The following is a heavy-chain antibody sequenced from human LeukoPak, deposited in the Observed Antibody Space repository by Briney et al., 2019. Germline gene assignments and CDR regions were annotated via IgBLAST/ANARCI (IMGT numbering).Heavy chain of an antibody. CDR3: ATSHEPYYYDSSGYYDDY. V-gene: IGHV3-23*01. J-gene: IGHJ4*02. D-gene: IGHD3-22*01. Sequence: GGSLRLSCAASGLRFSGYGMSWVRQAPGKGLEWVSSISAGSGSTDYADSVKGRFTISRDDSKNTLYLQMKSLRAEDTAVYYCATSHEPYYYDSSGYYDDYWGQGTLVTVSS. CDR2: ISAGSGST. CDR1: GLRFSGYG.